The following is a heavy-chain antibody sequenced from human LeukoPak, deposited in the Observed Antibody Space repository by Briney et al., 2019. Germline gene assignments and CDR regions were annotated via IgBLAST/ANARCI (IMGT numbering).Heavy chain of an antibody. CDR3: AKEGYSSGWYEDY. CDR1: GFTFSTYG. V-gene: IGHV3-30*02. CDR2: IRYDGSNK. D-gene: IGHD6-19*01. Sequence: PGGSLRLSCAAAGFTFSTYGIHWVRQAPGMGLEWVAFIRYDGSNKYYADSVKGRFTISRDNFMNTVYLQMNSLRPEDTDVYYCAKEGYSSGWYEDYWGQGTLVTVSS. J-gene: IGHJ4*02.